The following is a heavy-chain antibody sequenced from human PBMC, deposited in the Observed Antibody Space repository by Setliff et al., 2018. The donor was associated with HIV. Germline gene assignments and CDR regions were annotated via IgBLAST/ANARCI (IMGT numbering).Heavy chain of an antibody. CDR3: ARYDYGDFDY. D-gene: IGHD4-17*01. CDR2: INHSGST. V-gene: IGHV4-34*01. J-gene: IGHJ4*02. Sequence: NPSETLSLTCAVFGGSFSGYYWSWIRQPPGKGLEWIGEINHSGSTDYNPSLKSRVTISVDTSKNQFSLNLSSVTAADTAVYYCARYDYGDFDYWGKGTPVTSPQ. CDR1: GGSFSGYY.